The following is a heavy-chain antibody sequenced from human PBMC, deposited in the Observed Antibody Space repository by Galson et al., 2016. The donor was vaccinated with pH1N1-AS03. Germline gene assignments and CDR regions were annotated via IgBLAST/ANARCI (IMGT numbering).Heavy chain of an antibody. CDR1: GFTVSSKY. D-gene: IGHD4-23*01. CDR2: IYSGGST. J-gene: IGHJ3*02. V-gene: IGHV3-66*02. Sequence: SLRLSCAASGFTVSSKYMGWVRQAPEKGLEWVSSIYSGGSTYYADSVKGRLTISRDDSKATLFFQMSSLRPEDTAVYYCASVTTAWPTVGGFGIWGQGTSVTVPS. CDR3: ASVTTAWPTVGGFGI.